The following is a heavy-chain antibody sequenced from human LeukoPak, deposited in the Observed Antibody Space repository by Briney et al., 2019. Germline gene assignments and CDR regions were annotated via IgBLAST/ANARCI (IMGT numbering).Heavy chain of an antibody. D-gene: IGHD1-14*01. CDR3: ARNPSEYYYYYMDV. V-gene: IGHV4-4*07. CDR2: IYTSGST. Sequence: SETLSLTCTVSGGPISSYYWSWIRQPAGKGLEWIGRIYTSGSTNYNPSLKSRVTISVDTSKNQFSLKLSSVTAADTAVYYCARNPSEYYYYYMDVWGKGTTVTISS. CDR1: GGPISSYY. J-gene: IGHJ6*03.